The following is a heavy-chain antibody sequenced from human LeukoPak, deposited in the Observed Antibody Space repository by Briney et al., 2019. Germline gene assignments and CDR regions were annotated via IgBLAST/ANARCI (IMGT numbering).Heavy chain of an antibody. J-gene: IGHJ4*02. Sequence: GRSLRLSCTASGFTFGDYAMSWVRQAPGKGLEWVGFISSKAYGGTTEYAASVKGRFTISRDDSKSIAYLQMNSLKTEDTAVYYCTRDLQPVVPAADYYFDYWGQGTLVTVST. CDR3: TRDLQPVVPAADYYFDY. CDR1: GFTFGDYA. CDR2: ISSKAYGGTT. D-gene: IGHD2-2*01. V-gene: IGHV3-49*04.